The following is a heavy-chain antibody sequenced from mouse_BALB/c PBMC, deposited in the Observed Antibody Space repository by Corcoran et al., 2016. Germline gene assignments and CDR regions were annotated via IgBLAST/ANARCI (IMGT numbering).Heavy chain of an antibody. CDR2: IDPANGNT. CDR1: GFNIKDTY. D-gene: IGHD1-1*01. J-gene: IGHJ1*01. CDR3: ARRYYSCRGYFYV. Sequence: EVQLQQSGAELVKPGASVKLSCTASGFNIKDTYMHWVKQRPEQGLEWMGRIDPANGNTKNDPKFPGKATITAYTSSNTDYLQLSRLTSEDTAVYYVARRYYSCRGYFYVWGAGTTVTVSS. V-gene: IGHV14-3*02.